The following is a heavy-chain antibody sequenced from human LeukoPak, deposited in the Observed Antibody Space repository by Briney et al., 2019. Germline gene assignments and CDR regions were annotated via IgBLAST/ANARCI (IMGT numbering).Heavy chain of an antibody. CDR3: AIGRTTVTRFDY. J-gene: IGHJ4*02. V-gene: IGHV3-23*01. D-gene: IGHD4-17*01. Sequence: GGSLRLSCVASGFTFSSYAMSWVRQAPGKGLEWVSAISGSGGSTYYADSVKGRFTISRDNSKNTLYLQMNSLRAEDTAVYYCAIGRTTVTRFDYWGQGALVTVSS. CDR1: GFTFSSYA. CDR2: ISGSGGST.